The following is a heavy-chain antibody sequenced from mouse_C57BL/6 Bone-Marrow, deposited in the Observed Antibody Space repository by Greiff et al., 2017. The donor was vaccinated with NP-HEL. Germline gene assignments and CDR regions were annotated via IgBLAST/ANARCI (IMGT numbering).Heavy chain of an antibody. Sequence: EVHLVESGGGLVKPGGSLKLSCAASGFTFSDYGMHWVRQAPEKGLEWVAYISSGSSTIYYADTVKGRFTISRDNAKNTLFLQMTSLRSEDTAMYYCARKPTVVENYAMDYWGQGTSVTVSS. CDR2: ISSGSSTI. CDR3: ARKPTVVENYAMDY. J-gene: IGHJ4*01. CDR1: GFTFSDYG. V-gene: IGHV5-17*01. D-gene: IGHD1-1*01.